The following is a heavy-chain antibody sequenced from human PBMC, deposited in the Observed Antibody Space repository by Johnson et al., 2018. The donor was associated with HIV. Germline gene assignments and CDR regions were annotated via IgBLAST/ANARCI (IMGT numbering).Heavy chain of an antibody. CDR1: GFTFSSYA. J-gene: IGHJ3*02. D-gene: IGHD3-22*01. CDR2: ISSSGSTI. CDR3: ARDTYYYDSSGYLDAFDI. Sequence: VQLVESGGGLVQPGGSLRLSCAASGFTFSSYAMSWVRQAPGKGLEWVSYISSSGSTIYYADAVKGRFTISRDNAKNSLYLQMNSLRAEDTAVYYCARDTYYYDSSGYLDAFDIWGQGTMVTGSS. V-gene: IGHV3-48*04.